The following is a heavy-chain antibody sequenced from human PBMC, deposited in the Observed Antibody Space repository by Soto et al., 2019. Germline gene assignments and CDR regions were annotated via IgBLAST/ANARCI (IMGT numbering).Heavy chain of an antibody. V-gene: IGHV3-73*01. D-gene: IGHD3-10*01. Sequence: EVQLVESGGGLVQPGGSLKLSCAASGFTFSGSAMHWVRQASGKGLEWVGRIRSKANSYATAYAASVKGRFTISRDDSKNTAYVQMNSLKTEDTAVYYCTRLGFGELSTGGWGQGTLVTVSS. CDR2: IRSKANSYAT. J-gene: IGHJ4*02. CDR3: TRLGFGELSTGG. CDR1: GFTFSGSA.